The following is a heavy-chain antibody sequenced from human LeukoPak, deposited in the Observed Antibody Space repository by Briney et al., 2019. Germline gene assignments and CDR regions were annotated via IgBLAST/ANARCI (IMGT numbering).Heavy chain of an antibody. V-gene: IGHV4-39*01. CDR2: IYYSGST. J-gene: IGHJ3*02. CDR1: GGSISSSSYY. Sequence: PSETLSLTCTVSGGSISSSSYYWGWIRQPPGKGLEWIGSIYYSGSTYYNPSIKSRVTISVDTSKNQFSLKLSSVTAADTAVCYCARTYSEWELLPYGAFDIWGQGTMVTVSS. CDR3: ARTYSEWELLPYGAFDI. D-gene: IGHD1-26*01.